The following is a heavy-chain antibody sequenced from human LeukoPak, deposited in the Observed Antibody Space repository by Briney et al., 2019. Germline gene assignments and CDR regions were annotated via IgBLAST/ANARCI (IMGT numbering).Heavy chain of an antibody. CDR2: INPNSGGT. J-gene: IGHJ5*02. CDR3: ARGGTYYDFWSGYYISDNWFDP. D-gene: IGHD3-3*01. CDR1: GYTFTGYY. V-gene: IGHV1-2*02. Sequence: ASVKVSCKAPGYTFTGYYMHWVRQAPGQGLEWMGWINPNSGGTNYAQKFQGRVTMTRDTSISTAYMELSRLRSDDTAVYYCARGGTYYDFWSGYYISDNWFDPWGQGTLVTVSS.